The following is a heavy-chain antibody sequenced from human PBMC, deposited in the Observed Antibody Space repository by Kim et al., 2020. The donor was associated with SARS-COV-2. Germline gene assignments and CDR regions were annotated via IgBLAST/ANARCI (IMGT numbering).Heavy chain of an antibody. J-gene: IGHJ4*02. CDR1: GYSISSGYY. V-gene: IGHV4-38-2*02. D-gene: IGHD6-19*01. CDR2: IYHSGST. Sequence: SETLSLTCTVSGYSISSGYYWGWLRQPPGKGLELIGSIYHSGSTYYKPSLKSRVTISVDTSKNQFSLKLSTVTAADTAVYYCARDFWVTPLEQWLPAFDYWGQGTLVTVSS. CDR3: ARDFWVTPLEQWLPAFDY.